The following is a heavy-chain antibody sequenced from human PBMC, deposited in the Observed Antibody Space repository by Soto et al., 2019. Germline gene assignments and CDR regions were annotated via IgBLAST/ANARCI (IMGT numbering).Heavy chain of an antibody. D-gene: IGHD6-13*01. Sequence: GGSLKLSCAVPRFTVSTNYMSWVRQGPGKGLEWVSVIYYDDGSTYYADSVKGRFSISRDSSRNTLYLQMNSLRAEDTAVYYCASGQQVILRYYYGLDGWGQGTTVTVSS. CDR3: ASGQQVILRYYYGLDG. CDR1: RFTVSTNY. J-gene: IGHJ6*02. CDR2: IYYDDGST. V-gene: IGHV3-53*01.